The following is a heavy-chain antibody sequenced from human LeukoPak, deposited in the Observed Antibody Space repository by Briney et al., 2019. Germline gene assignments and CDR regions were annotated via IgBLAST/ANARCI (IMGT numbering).Heavy chain of an antibody. Sequence: GGSLRLSCAASGFTFSGYAMSWVRQAPGKGLEWVSAISGSGGSTYYADSVKGRFTISRDNSKSTLYLQMNSLRAEDTAVYYCAKDSLYGSGSYSPWNWFDPWGQGTLVTVSS. CDR3: AKDSLYGSGSYSPWNWFDP. CDR2: ISGSGGST. D-gene: IGHD3-10*01. V-gene: IGHV3-23*01. J-gene: IGHJ5*02. CDR1: GFTFSGYA.